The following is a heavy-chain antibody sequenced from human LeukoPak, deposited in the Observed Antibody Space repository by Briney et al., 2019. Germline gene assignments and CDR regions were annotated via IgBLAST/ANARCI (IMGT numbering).Heavy chain of an antibody. V-gene: IGHV3-74*01. D-gene: IGHD6-19*01. CDR3: ARVSIGWYSFDY. CDR1: GFTFSTYW. CDR2: INPDGTTT. Sequence: GGSLRLSCAASGFTFSTYWMHWVRQAPGKGLVWVSRINPDGTTTGYADSVKGRFTISRDNAKDAVYLQMNSLRAEDTAVYYCARVSIGWYSFDYWGQGTLVTVSS. J-gene: IGHJ4*02.